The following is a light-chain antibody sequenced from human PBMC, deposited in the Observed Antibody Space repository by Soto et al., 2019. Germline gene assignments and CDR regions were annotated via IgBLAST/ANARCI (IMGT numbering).Light chain of an antibody. J-gene: IGKJ2*01. CDR3: QQSYTFPFT. V-gene: IGKV1-39*01. Sequence: DIQMTQSPSSLSASVGDRVTITCRASQPISNYLNWYQQKPGKAPKFLISAASTLQSGVPSRFSGYGSGTDLTLAISSLHPDDFATYYCQQSYTFPFTFGQGTKLDIK. CDR2: AAS. CDR1: QPISNY.